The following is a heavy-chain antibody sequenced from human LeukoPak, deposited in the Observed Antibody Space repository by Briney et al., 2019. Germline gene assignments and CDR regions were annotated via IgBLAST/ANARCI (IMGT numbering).Heavy chain of an antibody. CDR1: GFTFSSYS. J-gene: IGHJ4*02. Sequence: GGSLRLSWAASGFTFSSYSMNWVRQAPGKGLEWVSSISSSSSYIHYADSVKGRFTISRDNAKNSLYLQMNSLRAEDTAVYYCAEVSAAAVLFDYWGQGTLVTVSS. CDR3: AEVSAAAVLFDY. V-gene: IGHV3-21*01. D-gene: IGHD6-13*01. CDR2: ISSSSSYI.